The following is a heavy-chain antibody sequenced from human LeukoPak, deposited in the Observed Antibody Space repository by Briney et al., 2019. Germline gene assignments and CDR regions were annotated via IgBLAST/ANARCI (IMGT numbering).Heavy chain of an antibody. CDR2: IYYSGST. CDR1: GGSISSSSFY. Sequence: ASETLSLTCTVSGGSISSSSFYWGWLRQPPGKGLEWIGNIYYSGSTYYNPSLKSRVTISVDTSRNQFSLKLNSVTAADTAVYYCARQTVCSSTSCYRDFDYWGQGALVTVSS. J-gene: IGHJ4*02. D-gene: IGHD2-2*01. V-gene: IGHV4-39*01. CDR3: ARQTVCSSTSCYRDFDY.